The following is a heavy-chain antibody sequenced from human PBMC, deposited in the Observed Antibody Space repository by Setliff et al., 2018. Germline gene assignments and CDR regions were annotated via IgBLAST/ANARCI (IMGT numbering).Heavy chain of an antibody. Sequence: PSETLSLTCAVSGASFSDYYWTWIRQSPGKGLEWIGEINHSGSTNYNPSLKSRVTMSVDTSKNQFSLRLTSVTAADTAVYYCARGSYYDSSGYSPDFFDYWGQGTLVTVSS. CDR3: ARGSYYDSSGYSPDFFDY. J-gene: IGHJ4*02. CDR2: INHSGST. V-gene: IGHV4-34*01. D-gene: IGHD3-22*01. CDR1: GASFSDYY.